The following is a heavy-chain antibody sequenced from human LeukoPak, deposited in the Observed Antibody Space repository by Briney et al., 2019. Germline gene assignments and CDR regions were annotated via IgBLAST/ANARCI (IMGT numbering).Heavy chain of an antibody. V-gene: IGHV5-51*01. CDR3: ARRRDERGYKDIFDI. D-gene: IGHD5-18*01. CDR2: IYPGDSDT. J-gene: IGHJ3*02. Sequence: GESLKISCKGSGYSFTTYWIGWVRQMPGKGLDWMGIIYPGDSDTSYSPSFQGQVTISADKSISTAYLQWSSLKASDTAMYYCARRRDERGYKDIFDIWGQGTMVTVSS. CDR1: GYSFTTYW.